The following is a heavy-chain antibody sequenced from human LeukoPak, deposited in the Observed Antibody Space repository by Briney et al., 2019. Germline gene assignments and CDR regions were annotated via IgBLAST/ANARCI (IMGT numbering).Heavy chain of an antibody. Sequence: GASVKVSCKASGYTFTSYAINWVRQAPGQGLEWMGGIMPMFGKANYAQKFQGRVTTTADKATSKAYMELSSLRSEDTAVYYCAGVSPVGIVGALNDYWGQGTLVTVSS. V-gene: IGHV1-69*06. CDR1: GYTFTSYA. CDR3: AGVSPVGIVGALNDY. D-gene: IGHD1-26*01. CDR2: IMPMFGKA. J-gene: IGHJ4*02.